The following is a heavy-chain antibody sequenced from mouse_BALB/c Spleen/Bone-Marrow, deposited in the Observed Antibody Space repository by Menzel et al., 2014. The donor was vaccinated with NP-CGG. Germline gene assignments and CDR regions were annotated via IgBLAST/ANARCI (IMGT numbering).Heavy chain of an antibody. CDR1: GFSLTSYG. J-gene: IGHJ4*01. CDR2: VWSGGST. V-gene: IGHV2-2*02. CDR3: ARNPIRRDAMDY. Sequence: VQGVESGPGLVQPSQSLSIPCTVSGFSLTSYGVHWVRQSPGKGLEWLGVVWSGGSTDYNAAFMSRLSVSKDNSKSQVFFKMYNLQGNDTAIYYCARNPIRRDAMDYWGQGTSVTVSS. D-gene: IGHD2-12*01.